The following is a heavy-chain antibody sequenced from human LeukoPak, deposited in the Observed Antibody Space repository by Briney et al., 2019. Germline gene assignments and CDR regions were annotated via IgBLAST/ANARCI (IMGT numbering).Heavy chain of an antibody. Sequence: PGGSLRLSCAASGFTFSSYAMSWVRQAPGKGLEWVSAISGSGGSTYYADSVKGRFTISRDNSKNTLYLQMNSLRAEDTAVYYCARVNEQLVSLRKDYYYYGMDVWGQGTTVTVSS. CDR2: ISGSGGST. D-gene: IGHD6-13*01. CDR3: ARVNEQLVSLRKDYYYYGMDV. CDR1: GFTFSSYA. J-gene: IGHJ6*02. V-gene: IGHV3-23*01.